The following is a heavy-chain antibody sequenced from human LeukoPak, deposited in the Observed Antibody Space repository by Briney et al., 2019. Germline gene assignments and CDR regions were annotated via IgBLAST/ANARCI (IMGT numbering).Heavy chain of an antibody. J-gene: IGHJ4*02. D-gene: IGHD5-18*01. CDR2: ISGSGGST. Sequence: GGSLRLFCAASGFTFSSYAMSWVRQAPGKGLEWVSAISGSGGSTYYADSVKGRFTISRDNSKNTLYLQMNSLRAEDTAVYYCAALRGYSYGGYFDYWGQGTLVTVSS. CDR1: GFTFSSYA. V-gene: IGHV3-23*01. CDR3: AALRGYSYGGYFDY.